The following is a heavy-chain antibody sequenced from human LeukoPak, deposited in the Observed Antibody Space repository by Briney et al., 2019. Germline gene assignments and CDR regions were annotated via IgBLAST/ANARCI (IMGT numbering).Heavy chain of an antibody. CDR3: AGNYYDSSGYSNWFDP. CDR1: GYTFTSHY. Sequence: ASVEVSCKASGYTFTSHYMHWVRQAPGQGLELMASINPSGDNTAYGQKFQGRLTMTRDTSTSTVYMELSSLRSEDTAVYYCAGNYYDSSGYSNWFDPWGQGTLVTVSS. V-gene: IGHV1-46*01. J-gene: IGHJ5*02. CDR2: INPSGDNT. D-gene: IGHD3-22*01.